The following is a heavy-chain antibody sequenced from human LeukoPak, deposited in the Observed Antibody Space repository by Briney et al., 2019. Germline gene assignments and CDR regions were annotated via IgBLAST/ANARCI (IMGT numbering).Heavy chain of an antibody. J-gene: IGHJ4*02. CDR1: GGSISSGDYY. D-gene: IGHD2-8*01. CDR3: ARHDNGDYLDY. CDR2: MYSSGST. Sequence: SETLSLTCTVSGGSISSGDYYWSWIRQPPGKGLEWIGCMYSSGSTNSSPSLKSRVTISVDTSKNHFSLKLSSVTAADTAVYYCARHDNGDYLDYWGQGTLVTVSS. V-gene: IGHV4-61*03.